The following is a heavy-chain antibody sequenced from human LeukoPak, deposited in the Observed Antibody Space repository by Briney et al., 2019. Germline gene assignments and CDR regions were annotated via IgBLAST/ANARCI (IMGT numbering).Heavy chain of an antibody. D-gene: IGHD3-10*01. J-gene: IGHJ4*02. CDR1: GFTFNTYG. V-gene: IGHV3-7*01. CDR2: IKPDGSEK. CDR3: ARVYYYTSGSRWGDYFDY. Sequence: PGGSLRLSCVVSGFTFNTYGMHWVRQAPGKGLEWVANIKPDGSEKYYVDSVKGRFTISRDNAKNSLYLQMNSLRAEDTAVYYCARVYYYTSGSRWGDYFDYWGQGTLVTVSS.